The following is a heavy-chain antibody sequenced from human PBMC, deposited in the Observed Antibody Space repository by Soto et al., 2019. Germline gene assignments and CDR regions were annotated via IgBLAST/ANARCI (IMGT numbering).Heavy chain of an antibody. D-gene: IGHD6-19*01. J-gene: IGHJ3*02. V-gene: IGHV3-74*01. CDR1: GFTFSSYW. CDR3: ARVASRRPIAVAGNAFDI. Sequence: GGSLRLSCAASGFTFSSYWMHWVRQAPGKGLVWVSRINSDGSSTSYADSVKGRFTISRDNAKNTLYLQMNSLRAEDTAVYYCARVASRRPIAVAGNAFDIWGQGTMLTVSS. CDR2: INSDGSST.